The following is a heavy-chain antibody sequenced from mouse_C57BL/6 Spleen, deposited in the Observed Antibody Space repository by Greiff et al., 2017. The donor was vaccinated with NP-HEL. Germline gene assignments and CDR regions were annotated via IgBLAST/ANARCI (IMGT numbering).Heavy chain of an antibody. D-gene: IGHD2-4*01. J-gene: IGHJ3*01. V-gene: IGHV5-17*01. CDR2: ISSGSSTI. CDR3: ARGFYDYDVFAY. Sequence: EVKLMESGGGLVKPGGSLKLSCAASGFTFSDYGMHWVRQAPEKGLEWVAYISSGSSTIYYADTVKGRFTISRDNAKNTLFLQMTSLRSEDTAMYYCARGFYDYDVFAYWGQGTLVTVSA. CDR1: GFTFSDYG.